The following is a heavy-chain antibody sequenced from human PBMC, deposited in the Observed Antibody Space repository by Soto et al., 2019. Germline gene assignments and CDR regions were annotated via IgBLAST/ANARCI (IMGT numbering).Heavy chain of an antibody. V-gene: IGHV1-18*01. CDR3: AREVDYYDFWSGYWEKNWFDP. CDR1: GYTFTSYG. CDR2: ISAYNGNT. J-gene: IGHJ5*02. Sequence: ASVKVSCKASGYTFTSYGISWVRQAPGQGLEWMGWISAYNGNTNYAQKLQGRVTMTTDTSTSTAYMELRSLRSDDTAVYYCAREVDYYDFWSGYWEKNWFDPWGQGTLVTVSS. D-gene: IGHD3-3*01.